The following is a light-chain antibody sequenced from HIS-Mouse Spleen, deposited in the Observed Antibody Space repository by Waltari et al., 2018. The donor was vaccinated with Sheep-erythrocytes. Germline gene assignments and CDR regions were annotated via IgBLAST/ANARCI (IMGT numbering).Light chain of an antibody. CDR3: QVWDSSSDHVV. CDR2: DVS. J-gene: IGLJ2*01. Sequence: QSALTQPRSVSGSPGQSVTISCTGTSSDVGGYNYVPWYQQHPGKAPKLMIYDVSKRPSGVPDRFSGSKSGNTASLTISGLQAEDEADYYCQVWDSSSDHVVFGGGTKLTVL. CDR1: SSDVGGYNY. V-gene: IGLV2-11*01.